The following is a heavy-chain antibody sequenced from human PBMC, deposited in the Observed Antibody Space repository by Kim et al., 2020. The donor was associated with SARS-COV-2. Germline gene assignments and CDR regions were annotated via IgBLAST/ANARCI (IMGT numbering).Heavy chain of an antibody. D-gene: IGHD3-22*01. CDR2: IWYDGSNK. CDR3: ARDSEYYYDSSGYYPLPLDY. CDR1: GFTFSSYG. J-gene: IGHJ4*02. V-gene: IGHV3-33*01. Sequence: GGSLRLSCAASGFTFSSYGMHWVRQAPGKGLEWVAVIWYDGSNKYYADSVKGRFTISRDNSKNTLYLQMNSLRAEDTAVYYCARDSEYYYDSSGYYPLPLDYWGQGTLVTVSS.